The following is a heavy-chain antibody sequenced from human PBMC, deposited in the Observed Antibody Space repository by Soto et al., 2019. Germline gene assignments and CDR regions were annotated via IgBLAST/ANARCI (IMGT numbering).Heavy chain of an antibody. V-gene: IGHV4-59*01. Sequence: PSETLSLTCTVSCGSISSYYWSWIRQPPGKGLEWIGYIYYSGSTNYNPSLKSRVTISVDTSKNQFSLTLSSVTAADTAVYYCERTGYVYDMHVWGQGSTVTVS. CDR1: CGSISSYY. D-gene: IGHD3-9*01. CDR2: IYYSGST. CDR3: ERTGYVYDMHV. J-gene: IGHJ6*02.